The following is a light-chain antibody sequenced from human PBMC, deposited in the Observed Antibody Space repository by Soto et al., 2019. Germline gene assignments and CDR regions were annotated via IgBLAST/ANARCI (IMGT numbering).Light chain of an antibody. CDR2: AGS. CDR3: QQGYSMPYT. CDR1: QTISNS. V-gene: IGKV1-39*01. J-gene: IGKJ2*01. Sequence: DIQMTQSPSSLSTSVGDRVTLTCRASQTISNSLCWYQQKPGKAPKLLIYAGSSLESGVPSRCSGSGSGTDFTLTIISLQDEDVSTDSCQQGYSMPYTFGRGTKLEIK.